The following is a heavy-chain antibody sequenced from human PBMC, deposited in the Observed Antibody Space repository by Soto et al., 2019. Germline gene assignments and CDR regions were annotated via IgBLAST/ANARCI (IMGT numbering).Heavy chain of an antibody. V-gene: IGHV3-23*04. CDR3: AKEAVSGWYYFDY. CDR1: GFTFSSYA. CDR2: ISGSGGST. Sequence: VQLVESGGGLVQPGGSLRLSCAASGFTFSSYAMSWVRQAPGKGLEWVSTISGSGGSTYYADSLKGRFTISRDNSKNTLFLQMSSQRAEDTAVYYCAKEAVSGWYYFDYWGPGTLVTVSS. J-gene: IGHJ4*02. D-gene: IGHD6-19*01.